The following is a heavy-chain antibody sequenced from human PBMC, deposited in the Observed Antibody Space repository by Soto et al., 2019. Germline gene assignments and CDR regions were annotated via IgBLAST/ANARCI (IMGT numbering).Heavy chain of an antibody. CDR3: ARVPAP. J-gene: IGHJ5*02. Sequence: SETLSLTCTVSGGSISSGGYSWSWIRQPQGKGLEWIGYIYHSGSTYYIPSLKSRVTISVDRSKNQFSLKLSSVSAADTAVYYCARVPAPWGQGTLVTVSS. CDR2: IYHSGST. V-gene: IGHV4-30-2*01. CDR1: GGSISSGGYS.